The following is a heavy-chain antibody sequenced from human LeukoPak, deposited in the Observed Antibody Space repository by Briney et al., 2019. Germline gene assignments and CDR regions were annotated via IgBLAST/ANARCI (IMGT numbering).Heavy chain of an antibody. CDR3: ARDNYDSSGPYYFDY. V-gene: IGHV3-48*04. J-gene: IGHJ4*02. D-gene: IGHD3-22*01. CDR1: GFTFSSYW. CDR2: ISSSGSTI. Sequence: GGSLRLSCAASGFTFSSYWMHWVRQSPGKGLEWVSYISSSGSTIYYADSVKGRFTISRDNARNSLYLQMNSLRAEDTAVYYCARDNYDSSGPYYFDYWGQGTLVTVSS.